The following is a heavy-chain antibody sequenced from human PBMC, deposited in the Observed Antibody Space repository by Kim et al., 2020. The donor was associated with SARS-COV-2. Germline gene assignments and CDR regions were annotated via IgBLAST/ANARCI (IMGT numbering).Heavy chain of an antibody. Sequence: GGSLRLSCAASGFTFSSYSMNWVRQAPGKGLEWVSYISSSSSTIYYADSVKGRFTISRDNAKNSLYLQMNSLRDEDTAVYYCARDRNPYYDYVWGSYRNDAFDIWGQGTMVTVSS. CDR1: GFTFSSYS. D-gene: IGHD3-16*02. V-gene: IGHV3-48*02. J-gene: IGHJ3*02. CDR2: ISSSSSTI. CDR3: ARDRNPYYDYVWGSYRNDAFDI.